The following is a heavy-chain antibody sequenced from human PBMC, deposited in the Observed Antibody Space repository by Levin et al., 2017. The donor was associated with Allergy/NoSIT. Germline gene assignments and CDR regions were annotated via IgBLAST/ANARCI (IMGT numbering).Heavy chain of an antibody. J-gene: IGHJ4*02. CDR2: ISAYNGNT. CDR3: ARIPYYYDSSGYYYGY. CDR1: GYTFTSYG. V-gene: IGHV1-18*01. Sequence: GESLKISCKASGYTFTSYGISWVRQAPGQGLEWMGWISAYNGNTNYAQKLQGRVTMTTDTSTSTAYMELRSLRSDDTAVYYCARIPYYYDSSGYYYGYWGQGTLVTVSS. D-gene: IGHD3-22*01.